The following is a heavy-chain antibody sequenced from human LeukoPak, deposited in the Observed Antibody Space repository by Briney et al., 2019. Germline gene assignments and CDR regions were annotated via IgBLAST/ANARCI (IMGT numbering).Heavy chain of an antibody. CDR3: ARSYCSGGSCYSGPYYYYGMDV. V-gene: IGHV3-30-3*01. Sequence: GGSLRLSCAASGFTFSSYAMHWVRQAPGKGLEWVAVISYDGSNKYYADSVKGRFTISRDNSKSTLYLQMNSLRAEDTAVYYCARSYCSGGSCYSGPYYYYGMDVWGQGTTVTVSS. CDR1: GFTFSSYA. J-gene: IGHJ6*02. CDR2: ISYDGSNK. D-gene: IGHD2-15*01.